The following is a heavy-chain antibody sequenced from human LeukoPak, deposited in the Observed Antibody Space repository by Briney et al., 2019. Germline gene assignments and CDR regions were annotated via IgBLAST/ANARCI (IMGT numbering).Heavy chain of an antibody. CDR1: GFTFNTYA. D-gene: IGHD3-10*01. CDR3: VSTLNTVIIIPYYFDA. J-gene: IGHJ4*02. V-gene: IGHV3-48*04. CDR2: ISCSCLAA. Sequence: GGSLRLSCAASGFTFNTYAMHWVRHAPRQGLQWISYISCSCLAAYDAASVKDRFIISRYNAKNSLHLYMNDQKAEHTAVYYCVSTLNTVIIIPYYFDAWGQGTPVTVCS.